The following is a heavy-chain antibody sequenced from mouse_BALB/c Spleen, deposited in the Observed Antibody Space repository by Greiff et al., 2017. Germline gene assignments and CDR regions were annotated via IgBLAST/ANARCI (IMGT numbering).Heavy chain of an antibody. CDR3: ATPHCYGSSPDCLDY. CDR2: IDPSDSET. D-gene: IGHD1-1*01. Sequence: QVQLQQPGAELVRPGASVKLSCKASGYTFTSYWLNWVKQRPGQGLEWIGMIDPSDSETNYNQTIKDKATVTVDKSSSTAYMQLSSLTSEDSAVYYGATPHCYGSSPDCLDYWGQGTTLTVSS. CDR1: GYTFTSYW. J-gene: IGHJ2*01. V-gene: IGHV1-61*01.